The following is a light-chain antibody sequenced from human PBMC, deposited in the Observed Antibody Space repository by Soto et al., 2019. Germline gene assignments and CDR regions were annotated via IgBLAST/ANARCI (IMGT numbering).Light chain of an antibody. CDR2: DAS. CDR3: QQYNSYSPGLWT. Sequence: DIQMTQSPSTLSASVGDRVTITCRASQSISSWLAWYQQKPGKAPKLLIYDASSLESGVPSRFSGSGTGTEFTLTISSLQPDDFATYYCQQYNSYSPGLWTFGQGTKVEIK. J-gene: IGKJ1*01. CDR1: QSISSW. V-gene: IGKV1-5*01.